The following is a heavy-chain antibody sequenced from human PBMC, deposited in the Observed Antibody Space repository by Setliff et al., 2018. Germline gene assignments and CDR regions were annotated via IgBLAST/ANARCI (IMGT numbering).Heavy chain of an antibody. J-gene: IGHJ3*02. CDR1: GYTFTGYY. CDR3: ARDGGGDSDAFDI. CDR2: INPSSGAT. D-gene: IGHD3-16*01. V-gene: IGHV1-2*06. Sequence: CKASGYTFTGYYMYWVRQAPGQGLEWMGRINPSSGATIYAQKFQGRVTMTSDTSISTAYMELGRLRSDDTAVYFCARDGGGDSDAFDIWGQGTMVTVSS.